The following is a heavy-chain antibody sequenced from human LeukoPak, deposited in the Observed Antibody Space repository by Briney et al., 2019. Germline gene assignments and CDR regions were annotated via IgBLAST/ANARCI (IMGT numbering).Heavy chain of an antibody. CDR3: ARPSSGWWGAFDI. Sequence: PGGSLRLSCAASGFTFSSYWISWVRQAPGKGLEWVANIKQDGSEKYYVDSVKGRFTISRDNAKNSLYLQMNSLRAEDTAVYYCARPSSGWWGAFDIWGQGTMVTVSS. CDR1: GFTFSSYW. V-gene: IGHV3-7*01. D-gene: IGHD2-15*01. CDR2: IKQDGSEK. J-gene: IGHJ3*02.